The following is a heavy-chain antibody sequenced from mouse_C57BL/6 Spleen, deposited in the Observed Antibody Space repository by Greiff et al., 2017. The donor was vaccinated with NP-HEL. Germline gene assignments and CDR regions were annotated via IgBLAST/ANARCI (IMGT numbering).Heavy chain of an antibody. D-gene: IGHD1-1*01. CDR2: INPSTGGT. V-gene: IGHV1-42*01. J-gene: IGHJ1*03. CDR3: ARSSFYGSKRWYFDV. Sequence: VQLQQSGPELVKPGASVKISCKASGYSFTGYYMNWVKQSPEKSLEWIGEINPSTGGTTYNQKFKAKATLTVDKSSSTAYMQLKRLTSEDSAVYYCARSSFYGSKRWYFDVWGTGTTVTVSS. CDR1: GYSFTGYY.